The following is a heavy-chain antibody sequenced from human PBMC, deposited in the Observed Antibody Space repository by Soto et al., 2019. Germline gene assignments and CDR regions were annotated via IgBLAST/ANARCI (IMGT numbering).Heavy chain of an antibody. J-gene: IGHJ4*02. CDR2: INPNSVGT. CDR3: ARSQAVADPVLDY. D-gene: IGHD6-19*01. V-gene: IGHV1-2*04. CDR1: GSTFTGYY. Sequence: ASLKVYCNASGSTFTGYYMHWVRRTHGQGLEWMGWINPNSVGTNYAQKFQGWVTMTRDTSISTAYMELSRLRSDDTAVYYCARSQAVADPVLDYWGQGTLVTVSS.